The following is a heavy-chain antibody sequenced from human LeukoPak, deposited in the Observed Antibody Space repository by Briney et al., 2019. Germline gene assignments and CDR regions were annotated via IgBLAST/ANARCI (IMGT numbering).Heavy chain of an antibody. CDR3: ARVCSSSWYSHRYDAFDI. CDR2: IYYSGST. J-gene: IGHJ3*02. D-gene: IGHD6-13*01. CDR1: VGSISSYY. V-gene: IGHV4-59*01. Sequence: SETLSLTCTVSVGSISSYYWSWIRHPPGKGLEWIGYIYYSGSTNYNPSLKSRVTISVDTSKNQFSLKLSSVTAAETAVYYCARVCSSSWYSHRYDAFDIGGQGTMVTVSS.